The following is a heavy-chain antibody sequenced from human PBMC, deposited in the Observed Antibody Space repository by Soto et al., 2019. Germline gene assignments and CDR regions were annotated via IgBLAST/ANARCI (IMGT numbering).Heavy chain of an antibody. Sequence: ASVKVSCKASGYTFTGYYMHWVRQAPGQGLEWMGWINPNSGGTNYAQKFQGWVTMTRDTSISTAYMELSRLRSDDTAVYYCARDGWEGASSGWYEVWGQGTLVTVSS. D-gene: IGHD6-19*01. CDR2: INPNSGGT. V-gene: IGHV1-2*04. J-gene: IGHJ4*02. CDR1: GYTFTGYY. CDR3: ARDGWEGASSGWYEV.